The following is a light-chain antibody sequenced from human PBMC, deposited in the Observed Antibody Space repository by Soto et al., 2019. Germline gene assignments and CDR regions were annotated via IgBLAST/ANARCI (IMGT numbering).Light chain of an antibody. CDR3: QQYNDWPT. Sequence: EIVMTQSPATLSVSPGERATLSCRASQSVSSNFAWYQQKPGQAPRLLIYDASTRATGIPARFSGSGSGTEFTLTISSLQSEDFALYYCQQYNDWPTFGQGTKVDIK. J-gene: IGKJ1*01. CDR2: DAS. V-gene: IGKV3-15*01. CDR1: QSVSSN.